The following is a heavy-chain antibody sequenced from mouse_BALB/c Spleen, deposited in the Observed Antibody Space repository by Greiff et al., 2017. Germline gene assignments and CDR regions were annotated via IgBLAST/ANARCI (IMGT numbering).Heavy chain of an antibody. CDR3: ARDGGNSWFAY. D-gene: IGHD2-1*01. Sequence: EVKLVESGGGLVKPGGSLKLSCAASGFTFSSYAMSWVRQTPEKRLEWVASISSGGSTYYPDSVKGRFTISRDNARNILYLQMSSLRSEDTAMYYCARDGGNSWFAYWGQGTLVTVSA. J-gene: IGHJ3*01. CDR2: ISSGGST. V-gene: IGHV5-6-5*01. CDR1: GFTFSSYA.